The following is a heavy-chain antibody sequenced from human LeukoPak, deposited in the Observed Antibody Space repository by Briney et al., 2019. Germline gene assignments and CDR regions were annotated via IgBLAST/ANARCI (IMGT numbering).Heavy chain of an antibody. D-gene: IGHD3-16*01. J-gene: IGHJ6*03. CDR1: GFTFSSYS. V-gene: IGHV3-21*01. CDR2: ISSSSSYI. Sequence: GGSLRLSCAASGFTFSSYSMNWVRQAAGKGLKWVSSISSSSSYIYYADSVKGRFTISRDNAKNSLYLQMNSLRAEDTAVYYCARVPLGGYMDVWGKGTTVTVSS. CDR3: ARVPLGGYMDV.